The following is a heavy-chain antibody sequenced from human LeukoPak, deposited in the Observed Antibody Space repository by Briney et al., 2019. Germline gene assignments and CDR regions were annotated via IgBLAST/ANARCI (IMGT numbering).Heavy chain of an antibody. CDR1: GFTFTSYG. Sequence: GGSLRLSCTASGFTFTSYGMHWVRQAPGKGLEWVAFIRSDGNNKFYADSLKGRFTVSRDNSRNNVYLQMNSLGIEDTAVYHCARDTGDYYDSSGHYYAGWFDPWGQGTLVTVSS. CDR2: IRSDGNNK. V-gene: IGHV3-30*02. CDR3: ARDTGDYYDSSGHYYAGWFDP. J-gene: IGHJ5*02. D-gene: IGHD3-22*01.